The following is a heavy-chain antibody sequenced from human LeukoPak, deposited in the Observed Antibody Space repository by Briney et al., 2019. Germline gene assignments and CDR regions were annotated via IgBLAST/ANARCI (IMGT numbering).Heavy chain of an antibody. CDR3: AKDRLGAMMYFDF. V-gene: IGHV3-23*01. D-gene: IGHD1-26*01. CDR1: GFTFSTYG. CDR2: ISGSGGST. J-gene: IGHJ4*02. Sequence: GGSLRLSCEASGFTFSTYGMSWVRQAPGKGLEWVSAISGSGGSTYYADSVKGRVTISRDNSKNTLYLQVNSLRVEDTAVYYRAKDRLGAMMYFDFWGQGTLVTVSS.